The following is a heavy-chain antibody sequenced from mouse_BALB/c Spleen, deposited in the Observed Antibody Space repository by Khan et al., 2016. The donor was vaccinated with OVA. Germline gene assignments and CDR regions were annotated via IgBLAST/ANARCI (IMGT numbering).Heavy chain of an antibody. Sequence: VQLQESGPELVKPGALVKISCKASGYTFTAYDINWVKQRPGQGLEWIGWIYPGDGSIEYNENFKGKATLTADTASTTAYMQLSSLTSENSAVYFCAGEGLRRVGMDYWGQGTSVSVSS. CDR1: GYTFTAYD. J-gene: IGHJ4*01. CDR2: IYPGDGSI. D-gene: IGHD1-1*01. V-gene: IGHV1S56*01. CDR3: AGEGLRRVGMDY.